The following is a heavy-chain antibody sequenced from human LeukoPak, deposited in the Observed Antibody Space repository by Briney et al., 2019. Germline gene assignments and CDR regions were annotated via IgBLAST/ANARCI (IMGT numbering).Heavy chain of an antibody. Sequence: PSETLSLTCAVSGGSISSGGYSWSWIRQPPGTGLEWIGYIYHSGSTYYNPSLKSRVTISVDRSKNQFSLKLSSVTAADTAVYYCARAPDGYLDPWGQGTLVTVSS. CDR2: IYHSGST. D-gene: IGHD5-12*01. CDR1: GGSISSGGYS. CDR3: ARAPDGYLDP. J-gene: IGHJ5*02. V-gene: IGHV4-30-2*01.